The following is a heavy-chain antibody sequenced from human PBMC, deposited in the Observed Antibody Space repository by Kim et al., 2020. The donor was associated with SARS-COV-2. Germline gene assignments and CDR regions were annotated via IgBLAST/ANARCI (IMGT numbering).Heavy chain of an antibody. D-gene: IGHD2-2*01. CDR1: GYTLTELS. J-gene: IGHJ5*02. Sequence: ASVKVSCKVSGYTLTELSMHWVRQAPGKGLEWMGGFDPEDGETIYAQKFQGRVTMTEDTSTDTAYMELSSLRSEDTAVYYCATTVVVPAAKKVWFDPWGQGTLVTVSS. V-gene: IGHV1-24*01. CDR3: ATTVVVPAAKKVWFDP. CDR2: FDPEDGET.